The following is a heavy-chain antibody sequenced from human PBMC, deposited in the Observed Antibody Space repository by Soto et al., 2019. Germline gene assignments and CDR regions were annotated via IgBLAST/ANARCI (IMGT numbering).Heavy chain of an antibody. Sequence: GGSLRLSCAASGFTFGSYGMHWVRQAPGKGLEWVAVISYDGSNKYYADSVKGRFTISRDNSKNTLYLQMNSLRAEDTAVYYCAKPYDFWSGYYTAFIDYWGQGTLVTVSS. CDR2: ISYDGSNK. CDR1: GFTFGSYG. J-gene: IGHJ4*02. D-gene: IGHD3-3*01. CDR3: AKPYDFWSGYYTAFIDY. V-gene: IGHV3-30*18.